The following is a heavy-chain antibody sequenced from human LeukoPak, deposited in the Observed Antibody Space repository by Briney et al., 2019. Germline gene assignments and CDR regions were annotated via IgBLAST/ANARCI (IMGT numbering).Heavy chain of an antibody. V-gene: IGHV1-18*01. CDR2: ISAHNDDT. J-gene: IGHJ4*02. D-gene: IGHD3-10*01. Sequence: GASVKVSCKASGYTFTSYGISWVRQAPGQGLEWMGWISAHNDDTYYAQKLQGRVTMTTDTSTTTVYMELRSLRSDDTAVYYCARDLYYYGSGGDYWGQGTLVTVSS. CDR1: GYTFTSYG. CDR3: ARDLYYYGSGGDY.